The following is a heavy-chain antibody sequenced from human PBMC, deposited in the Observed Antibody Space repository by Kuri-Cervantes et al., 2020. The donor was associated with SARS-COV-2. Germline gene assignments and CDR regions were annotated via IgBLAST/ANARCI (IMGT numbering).Heavy chain of an antibody. CDR1: GFTFSTAW. D-gene: IGHD3-3*01. CDR3: TTALDYDFWSGSTPGYYYYMDV. Sequence: GGSLRLSCAASGFTFSTAWMSWVRQAPGKGLEWVGRIKSKTDGGTTDYAAPVKGRFTISRDDSKNTLYLQMNSLKTEDTAVYYCTTALDYDFWSGSTPGYYYYMDVWGKGTTVTVSS. CDR2: IKSKTDGGTT. J-gene: IGHJ6*03. V-gene: IGHV3-15*01.